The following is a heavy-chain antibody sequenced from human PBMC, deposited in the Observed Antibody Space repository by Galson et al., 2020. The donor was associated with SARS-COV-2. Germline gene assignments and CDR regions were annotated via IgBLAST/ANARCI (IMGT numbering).Heavy chain of an antibody. J-gene: IGHJ4*02. CDR2: TYYSGST. CDR3: ARSLAYCGGDCYSTFDY. V-gene: IGHV4-39*01. CDR1: GGSISSSSYY. D-gene: IGHD2-21*02. Sequence: SETLSLTCTVSGGSISSSSYYWGWIRQPPGKGLEWIGSTYYSGSTYYNPSRKSRCTISVDTSKNQFSLKLSSVTAADTAVYYCARSLAYCGGDCYSTFDYWGQGTLVTVSS.